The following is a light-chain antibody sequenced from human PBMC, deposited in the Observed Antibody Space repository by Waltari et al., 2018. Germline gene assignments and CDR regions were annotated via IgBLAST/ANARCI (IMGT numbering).Light chain of an antibody. CDR2: GAS. V-gene: IGKV3-20*01. J-gene: IGKJ1*01. CDR3: QHYVRLPAT. CDR1: QSVSRT. Sequence: EIVLTQSPGILSLSPGERATLSCRASQSVSRTLAWYQQKPGQAPRLLIYGASTRATGIPDRFSGGGSGTDFSLTISRLGPEDVAVYYCQHYVRLPATFGQGTKVEIK.